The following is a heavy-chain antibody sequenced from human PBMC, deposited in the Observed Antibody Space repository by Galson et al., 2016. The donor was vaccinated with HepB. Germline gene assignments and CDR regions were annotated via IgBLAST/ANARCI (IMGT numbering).Heavy chain of an antibody. CDR2: IKQDGSEE. V-gene: IGHV3-7*02. CDR3: ATAVQGSHFDY. Sequence: SLRLSCAASGFTFSSYWMNWVRQAPGKGLERVANIKQDGSEEYYVNSVKGRFTISRDNAENSLYLQMNSLRPEDTAVYYCATAVQGSHFDYWGQGTLVTVSS. D-gene: IGHD3-10*01. CDR1: GFTFSSYW. J-gene: IGHJ4*02.